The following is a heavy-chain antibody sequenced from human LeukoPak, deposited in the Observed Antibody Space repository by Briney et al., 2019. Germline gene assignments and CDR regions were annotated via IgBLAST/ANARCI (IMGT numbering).Heavy chain of an antibody. Sequence: GRSLRLSCAASGFTFDDYAMHWVRQAPGKGLEWVSGISWNSGSIGYADSVKGRFTISRDNAKNSLYLQMNSLRAEDTAVYYCARDLGYGSGNYYYGMDVWGQGTTVTVSS. V-gene: IGHV3-9*01. CDR1: GFTFDDYA. CDR2: ISWNSGSI. CDR3: ARDLGYGSGNYYYGMDV. D-gene: IGHD3-10*01. J-gene: IGHJ6*02.